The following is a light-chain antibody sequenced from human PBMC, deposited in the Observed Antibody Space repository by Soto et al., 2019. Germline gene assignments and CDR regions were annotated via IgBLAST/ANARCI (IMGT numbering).Light chain of an antibody. Sequence: EIVLTQSPGTLSLSPGEGATLSCRASQSVSSTYLAWYQQKAGQAPRLVIYGASSRATGIPDRFSGSGSGTDFTLTISRLEPEDSAVFYCQQYGHSPRTFGQGTKVEIK. J-gene: IGKJ1*01. V-gene: IGKV3-20*01. CDR2: GAS. CDR3: QQYGHSPRT. CDR1: QSVSSTY.